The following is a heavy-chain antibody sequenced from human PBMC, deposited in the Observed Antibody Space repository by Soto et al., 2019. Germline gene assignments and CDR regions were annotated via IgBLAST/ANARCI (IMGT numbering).Heavy chain of an antibody. J-gene: IGHJ5*02. Sequence: ASVKVSCKASGYTFTSYGISWVRQAPGQGLEWMGWISAYNGNTNYAQKLQGRVTMTTDTSTSTAYMELRSLRSDGTAVYYCARGTQLWSNNWFDPWGQGTLVTVSS. CDR1: GYTFTSYG. D-gene: IGHD5-18*01. CDR3: ARGTQLWSNNWFDP. V-gene: IGHV1-18*04. CDR2: ISAYNGNT.